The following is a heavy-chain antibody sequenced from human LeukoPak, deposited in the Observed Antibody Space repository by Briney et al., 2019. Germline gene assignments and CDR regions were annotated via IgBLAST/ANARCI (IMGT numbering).Heavy chain of an antibody. D-gene: IGHD3-22*01. CDR2: INSDGSWT. V-gene: IGHV3-74*01. Sequence: GGSLRLSCAASGNYWMHWVRQAPGKGLVWVSHINSDGSWTSYADSVKGRFTISKDNAKNTVYLQMNSLRAEDTAVYYCARADSSGYYYLTYWGQGTLVSVSS. J-gene: IGHJ4*02. CDR3: ARADSSGYYYLTY. CDR1: GNYW.